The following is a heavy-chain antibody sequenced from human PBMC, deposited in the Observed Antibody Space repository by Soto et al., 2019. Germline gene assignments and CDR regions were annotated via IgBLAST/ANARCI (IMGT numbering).Heavy chain of an antibody. CDR1: GFSFRSFG. Sequence: QVRLVESGGGVVQPGGSLRLSCEVSGFSFRSFGMHWVRQAPGKGLEWVTVISHEGSYKHYADSVKGRFTISRDDSKNTLYLQMNSLRAEDTAVYFCAKEGGYGDRIADDYYYYGMDVWGQGTTVTVSS. CDR3: AKEGGYGDRIADDYYYYGMDV. J-gene: IGHJ6*02. D-gene: IGHD4-17*01. CDR2: ISHEGSYK. V-gene: IGHV3-30*18.